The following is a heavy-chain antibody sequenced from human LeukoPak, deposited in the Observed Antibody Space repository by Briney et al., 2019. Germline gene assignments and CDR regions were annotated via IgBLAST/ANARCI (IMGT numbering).Heavy chain of an antibody. CDR3: ARHRPAATSVVDY. CDR1: GYSFTSYW. CDR2: IYPGDSDT. D-gene: IGHD2-2*01. V-gene: IGHV5-51*01. Sequence: GESLKISCKGSGYSFTSYWIGWVRQMPGKGLEWMGIIYPGDSDTRYGPSFQGQVTISADKSVSTAYLQWSSLKASDTAMYYCARHRPAATSVVDYWGQGTLVTVSS. J-gene: IGHJ4*02.